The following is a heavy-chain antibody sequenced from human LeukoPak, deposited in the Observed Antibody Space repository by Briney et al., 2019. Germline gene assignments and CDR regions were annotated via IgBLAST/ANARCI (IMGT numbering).Heavy chain of an antibody. J-gene: IGHJ4*02. CDR2: ISHSGHT. Sequence: SETLSLTCAVSGGSISSGGYSWSWIRQPPGKGREWIGYISHSGHTYYNPSLKSRVTISVDRSKNQFSLNLSSVTAADTAVYYCTRDRGATLSEYYCEYWGQGTLVSVSS. CDR3: TRDRGATLSEYYCEY. V-gene: IGHV4-30-2*01. D-gene: IGHD1-26*01. CDR1: GGSISSGGYS.